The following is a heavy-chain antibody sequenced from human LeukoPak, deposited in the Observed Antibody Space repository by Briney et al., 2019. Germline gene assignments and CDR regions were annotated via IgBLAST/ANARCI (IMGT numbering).Heavy chain of an antibody. V-gene: IGHV4-34*01. J-gene: IGHJ4*02. CDR1: GGSFSVYY. CDR3: ARGVDGYNLDY. CDR2: INHSGST. D-gene: IGHD5-24*01. Sequence: LETLSLTCAVSGGSFSVYYWSWIRQPPGKGLEWIGEINHSGSTHYNPSLQSRVTISVDTSKNQFSLKLSSVTAADTAVYYCARGVDGYNLDYWGQGTLVTVSS.